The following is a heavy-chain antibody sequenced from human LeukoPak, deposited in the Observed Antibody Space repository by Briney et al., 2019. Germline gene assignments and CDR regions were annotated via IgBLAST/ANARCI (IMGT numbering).Heavy chain of an antibody. CDR3: AKRGNPAVGHHYLDV. J-gene: IGHJ6*03. Sequence: GGSLRLSCAASGFTFNSYSMNWVRQAPGKGLEWVSSISSSSSSIYYADSVKGRFTISRDNAKNSLYLQMNSLSAEDTAVYYCAKRGNPAVGHHYLDVWGKGTTVSVSS. D-gene: IGHD2-2*01. CDR2: ISSSSSSI. V-gene: IGHV3-21*04. CDR1: GFTFNSYS.